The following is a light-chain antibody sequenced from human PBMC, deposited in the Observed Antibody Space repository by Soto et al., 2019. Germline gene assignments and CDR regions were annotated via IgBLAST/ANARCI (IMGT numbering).Light chain of an antibody. CDR1: TGAVTSGHY. Sequence: QAVVTQEPSLTVSPGGTVTLTCGSSTGAVTSGHYPYWFQQKPGQAPRTLIYDTSNKQSWTPARFSGSLLGGKAALTLSGAQPEDEADYYCLLPHSDAWVFGGGTQLTVL. V-gene: IGLV7-46*01. CDR2: DTS. J-gene: IGLJ3*02. CDR3: LLPHSDAWV.